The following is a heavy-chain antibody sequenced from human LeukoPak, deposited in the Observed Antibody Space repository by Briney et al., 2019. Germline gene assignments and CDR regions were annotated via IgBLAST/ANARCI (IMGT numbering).Heavy chain of an antibody. CDR2: IKSKTDGGTT. Sequence: PGGSLRLSCAASGFTFSNAWMSWVRQAPGKGLEWVGRIKSKTDGGTTDYAAPVKGRFTIPRDDSKNTLYLQMNSLKTEDTAVYYCTTDYGDYVGWFDPWGQGTLVTVSS. CDR1: GFTFSNAW. CDR3: TTDYGDYVGWFDP. J-gene: IGHJ5*02. D-gene: IGHD4-17*01. V-gene: IGHV3-15*01.